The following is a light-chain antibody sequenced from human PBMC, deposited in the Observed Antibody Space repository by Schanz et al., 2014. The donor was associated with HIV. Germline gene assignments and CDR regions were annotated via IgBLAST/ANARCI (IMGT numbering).Light chain of an antibody. V-gene: IGLV2-14*03. J-gene: IGLJ3*02. CDR2: DVT. CDR3: SSYTSSSTLV. Sequence: QSALTQPASVSGSPGQSITISCTGVSSDVGGHNYVSWYQQHPGRAPKLMIYDVTHRPSGISSRFSGSKSGNTASLTISGLQAEDEADYYCSSYTSSSTLVFGGGTKLTVL. CDR1: SSDVGGHNY.